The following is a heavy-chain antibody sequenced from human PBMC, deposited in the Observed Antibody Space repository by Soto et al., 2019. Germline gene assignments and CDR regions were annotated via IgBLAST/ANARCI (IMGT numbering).Heavy chain of an antibody. J-gene: IGHJ3*02. Sequence: PGGSLRLSCADSGFTFSHYSMNWVRQAPGKGLEWVSYISSSSRNIYYADSVKGRFTISRDNVKNSLYLQMNSLRDEDTAVYYCARGVPGTYAFDIWGQGTMVTVSS. CDR1: GFTFSHYS. CDR3: ARGVPGTYAFDI. CDR2: ISSSSRNI. D-gene: IGHD6-19*01. V-gene: IGHV3-48*02.